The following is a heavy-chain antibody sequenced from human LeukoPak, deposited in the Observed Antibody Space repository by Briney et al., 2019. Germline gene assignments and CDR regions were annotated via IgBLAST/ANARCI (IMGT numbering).Heavy chain of an antibody. CDR1: GGSISSGSYY. D-gene: IGHD3-3*01. CDR3: ARHEGLDFWSGYYTAGFDY. Sequence: SETLSLTCTVSGGSISSGSYYWGWIRQPPGKGLEWIGSIYYSGSTYYNPSLKSRVTISVDTSKNQFSLKLSSVTAADTAVYYCARHEGLDFWSGYYTAGFDYWGQGTLVTVSS. CDR2: IYYSGST. J-gene: IGHJ4*02. V-gene: IGHV4-39*01.